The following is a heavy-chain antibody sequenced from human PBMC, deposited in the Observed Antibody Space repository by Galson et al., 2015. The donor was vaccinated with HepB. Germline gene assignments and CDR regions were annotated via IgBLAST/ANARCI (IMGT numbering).Heavy chain of an antibody. CDR2: IKQDGSEK. D-gene: IGHD3-22*01. V-gene: IGHV3-7*03. CDR3: ARERGLYYYDSRGLMDY. J-gene: IGHJ4*02. Sequence: SLRLSCAASGFTFSSYWMSWVRQAPGKGLEWAANIKQDGSEKYYVGSVKGRFTISRDNAKNSLYLQMNSLRAEDTAVYYCARERGLYYYDSRGLMDYWGQGTLVTVSS. CDR1: GFTFSSYW.